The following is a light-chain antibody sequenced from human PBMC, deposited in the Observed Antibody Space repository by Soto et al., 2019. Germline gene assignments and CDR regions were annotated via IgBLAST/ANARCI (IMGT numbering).Light chain of an antibody. CDR3: QPYNYLWW. J-gene: IGKJ4*02. CDR1: QSVRSN. V-gene: IGKV3-15*01. Sequence: EIVMTQSPATLSVSPGERVTLSCRASQSVRSNLAWYQQKPGQVPRVLIYGASTRTIGIPDRFSGSGSGTEITLTIGSLKCEDFAGYYGQPYNYLWWFGGGTKVEIK. CDR2: GAS.